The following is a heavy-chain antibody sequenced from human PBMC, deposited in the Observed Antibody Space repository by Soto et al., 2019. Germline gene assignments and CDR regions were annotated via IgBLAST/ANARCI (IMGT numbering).Heavy chain of an antibody. V-gene: IGHV1-69*06. J-gene: IGHJ6*02. CDR3: ARSRLWFGELYKPLYYYYGMDV. CDR1: GGTFSSYA. CDR2: IIPIFGTA. Sequence: PVKVSCKASGGTFSSYAISWVRQAPGQGLEWMGGIIPIFGTANYAQKFQGRVTITADKSTSTAYMELSSLRSEDTAVYYCARSRLWFGELYKPLYYYYGMDVWGQGTTVTVSS. D-gene: IGHD3-10*01.